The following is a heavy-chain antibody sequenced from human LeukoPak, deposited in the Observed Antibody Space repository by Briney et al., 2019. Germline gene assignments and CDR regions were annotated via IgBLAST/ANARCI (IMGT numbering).Heavy chain of an antibody. CDR3: VRGEDIVATVTGY. J-gene: IGHJ4*02. CDR2: INSDGSNT. V-gene: IGHV3-74*01. D-gene: IGHD5-12*01. CDR1: GFTFSSYW. Sequence: GGSLRLSCAASGFTFSSYWMHWVRQAPGKGLVWVSRINSDGSNTSYADSVKGRFTISRDNAKNTLFLQMNSLRAEDTAVYYCVRGEDIVATVTGYWGQGTLVTVSS.